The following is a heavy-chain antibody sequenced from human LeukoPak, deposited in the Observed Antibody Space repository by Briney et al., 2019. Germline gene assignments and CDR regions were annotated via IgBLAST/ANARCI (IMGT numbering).Heavy chain of an antibody. CDR1: GFTFSTSA. CDR2: ISRSGEIT. Sequence: GGSLRLSCAASGFTFSTSAMSWVRQAPGKGLEWVSGISRSGEITYYEDSVRGRFTISKDISKNTLYLQLDSLRAEDTAIYYCAKEEVPNDFWGQGTLVTVSS. D-gene: IGHD1-1*01. J-gene: IGHJ4*02. V-gene: IGHV3-23*01. CDR3: AKEEVPNDF.